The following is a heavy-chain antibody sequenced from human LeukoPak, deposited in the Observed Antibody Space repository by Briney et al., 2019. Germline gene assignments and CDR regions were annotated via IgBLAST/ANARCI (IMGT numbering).Heavy chain of an antibody. CDR2: ISAYNGNT. V-gene: IGHV1-18*01. J-gene: IGHJ5*02. Sequence: GASVKVSCKASGYTFTSYGISWVRQAPGQGLEWMGWISAYNGNTNYAQKLQGRVTMTTDTSTSTAYMELRSLRSDDTAVYYCARGPSSSWYRYNWFDPWGQGTLVTVSS. CDR1: GYTFTSYG. D-gene: IGHD6-13*01. CDR3: ARGPSSSWYRYNWFDP.